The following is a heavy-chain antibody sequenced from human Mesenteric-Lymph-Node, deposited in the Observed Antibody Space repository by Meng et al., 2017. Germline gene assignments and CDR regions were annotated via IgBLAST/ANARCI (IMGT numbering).Heavy chain of an antibody. CDR3: AGYYGDYAEWWFDP. J-gene: IGHJ5*02. D-gene: IGHD4-17*01. CDR1: GGSISSSSYY. Sequence: SETLSLTCTVSGGSISSSSYYWGWIRQPPGKGLEWIGSIYYSGSTYYNPSLKSRVTISVDTSKNQFSLKLSSVTAADTAVYYCAGYYGDYAEWWFDPWDQGTLVTVSS. V-gene: IGHV4-39*07. CDR2: IYYSGST.